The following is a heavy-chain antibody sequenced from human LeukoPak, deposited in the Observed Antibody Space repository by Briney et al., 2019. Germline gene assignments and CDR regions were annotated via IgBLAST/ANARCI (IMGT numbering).Heavy chain of an antibody. J-gene: IGHJ6*03. CDR2: IYYSGST. CDR3: ARGGRYCSGGSCYSPYYYYYYYMDV. D-gene: IGHD2-15*01. V-gene: IGHV4-59*12. Sequence: SETLSLTCTVSGGSISSYYWSWIRQPPGKGLEWIGYIYYSGSTNYNPSLKSRVTISVDTSKNQFSLKLSSVTAADTAVYYCARGGRYCSGGSCYSPYYYYYYYMDVWGKGTTVTVSS. CDR1: GGSISSYY.